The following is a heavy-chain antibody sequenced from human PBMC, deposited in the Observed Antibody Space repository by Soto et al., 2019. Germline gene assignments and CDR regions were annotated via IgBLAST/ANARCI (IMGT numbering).Heavy chain of an antibody. J-gene: IGHJ6*02. CDR3: ARDRAAGYDYYYGMDV. CDR2: IYYSGST. V-gene: IGHV4-30-4*01. Sequence: QVQLQESGPGLVKPSQTLSLTCTVSGGSISSGDYYWSWIRQPPGKGLEWIGYIYYSGSTYYNPSLKSRFTISVDTSTNQCSLKLSSVTAADTAVYYCARDRAAGYDYYYGMDVWGQGTTVTVSS. CDR1: GGSISSGDYY. D-gene: IGHD6-13*01.